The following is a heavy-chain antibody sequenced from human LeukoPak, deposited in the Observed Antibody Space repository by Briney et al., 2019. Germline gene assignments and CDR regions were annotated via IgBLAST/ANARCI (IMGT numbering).Heavy chain of an antibody. CDR1: GFTFGDYA. D-gene: IGHD1-26*01. J-gene: IGHJ4*02. V-gene: IGHV3-49*04. CDR2: IRSKAYGGTA. CDR3: TKSGTAIVGTTAAYYFDY. Sequence: PGRSLRLSCTASGFTFGDYAMSWVRQAPGKGLEWGGFIRSKAYGGTAEYAASVKGRFTISRDDSKSIAYLQMNSLKTEDTAVYYCTKSGTAIVGTTAAYYFDYWGQGTLVTVSS.